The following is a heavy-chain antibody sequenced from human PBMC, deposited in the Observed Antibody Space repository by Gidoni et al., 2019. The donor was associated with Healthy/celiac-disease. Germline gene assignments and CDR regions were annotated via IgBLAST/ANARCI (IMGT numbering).Heavy chain of an antibody. J-gene: IGHJ4*02. CDR1: GFTFSSYG. Sequence: QVQLVESGGGVVQPGWSLRLSCAASGFTFSSYGMHWVRQAPGKGLEWVAVISYDGSNKYYADSVKGRFTISRDNSKNTLYLQMNSLRAEDTAVYYCAKDPGAAGPDYWGQGTLVTVSS. CDR3: AKDPGAAGPDY. CDR2: ISYDGSNK. D-gene: IGHD6-13*01. V-gene: IGHV3-30*18.